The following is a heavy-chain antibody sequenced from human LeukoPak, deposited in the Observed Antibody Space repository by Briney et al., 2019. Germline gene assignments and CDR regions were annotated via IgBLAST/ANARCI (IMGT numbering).Heavy chain of an antibody. Sequence: GGSLRLSCAASGFTVSSNYMSWVRQAPGKGLEWVSVIYSGGSTYYADSVKGRFTISRDNSKNTLYLQMNSLRAEDTAVYYCARGLDSSGWYYFDYWGQGTLVTVS. J-gene: IGHJ4*02. CDR1: GFTVSSNY. CDR3: ARGLDSSGWYYFDY. CDR2: IYSGGST. D-gene: IGHD6-19*01. V-gene: IGHV3-66*02.